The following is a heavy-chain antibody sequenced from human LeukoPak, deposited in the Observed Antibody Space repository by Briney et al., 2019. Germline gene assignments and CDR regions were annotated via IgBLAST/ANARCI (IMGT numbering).Heavy chain of an antibody. Sequence: GGSLRLSCAASGFTFSTYWMSWVRQAPGKGLEWVANIKQDGNEKYYVESVKGRFTTSRDNAKNSLYLQMNSLRAEDTAMYYCARDSAGNDYWGQGTLVTVSS. CDR3: ARDSAGNDY. V-gene: IGHV3-7*01. CDR2: IKQDGNEK. D-gene: IGHD6-13*01. J-gene: IGHJ4*02. CDR1: GFTFSTYW.